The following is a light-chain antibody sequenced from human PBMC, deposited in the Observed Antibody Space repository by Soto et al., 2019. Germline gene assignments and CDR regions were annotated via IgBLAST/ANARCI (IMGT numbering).Light chain of an antibody. CDR2: DVS. J-gene: IGKJ4*01. Sequence: IVLTQSPDTLSLSPGQRATLSCRASQSVSRRYLSWYQKKPGQAPILLIYDVSERARYIPDRFSGSGSGTDFTLTINRLVPEDGAVYYCQYQGSFGGGTKVEIE. CDR3: QYQGS. CDR1: QSVSRRY. V-gene: IGKV3-20*01.